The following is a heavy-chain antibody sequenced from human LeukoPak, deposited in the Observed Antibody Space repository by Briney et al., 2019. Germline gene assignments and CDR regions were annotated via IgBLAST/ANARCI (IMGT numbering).Heavy chain of an antibody. CDR1: GGTLSSYS. J-gene: IGHJ6*02. Sequence: GASVKVSCKASGGTLSSYSISWVRQAPGQGLEWMGGSIPIFGSANFAQKFQGRVTITADDSTNTAYMELSSLRSEDTAFYYCARGLSRWSTPTSSYYYRMDVWGQGTTVVVSS. CDR3: ARGLSRWSTPTSSYYYRMDV. D-gene: IGHD4-23*01. V-gene: IGHV1-69*01. CDR2: SIPIFGSA.